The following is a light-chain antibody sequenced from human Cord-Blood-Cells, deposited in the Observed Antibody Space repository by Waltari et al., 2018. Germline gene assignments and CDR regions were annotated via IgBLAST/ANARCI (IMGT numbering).Light chain of an antibody. V-gene: IGLV3-21*03. CDR3: QVWDSSSDHYVV. CDR2: DDS. CDR1: NIGSQS. J-gene: IGLJ2*01. Sequence: SYVLTQPPSVSVAPGKTARITCGGNNIGSQSVPWYQQKPGQAPVLVVYDDSDRPSGIPERFSGSNSGNTATLTISRVEAGDEADYYCQVWDSSSDHYVVFGGGTKLTVL.